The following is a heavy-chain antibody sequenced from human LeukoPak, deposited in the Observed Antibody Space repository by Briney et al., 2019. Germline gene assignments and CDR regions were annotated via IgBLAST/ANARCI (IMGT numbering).Heavy chain of an antibody. Sequence: ASVKVSCKAFGYTFTSNYMHWVRQAPGQGPEWMGVISPSGGSTTYAQKFQGRVTLIRDMSTSTDYLELSSLRSEDTAVYYCARDNSVRDDAWWFNPWGQGTLVTVSS. J-gene: IGHJ5*02. CDR1: GYTFTSNY. CDR2: ISPSGGST. CDR3: ARDNSVRDDAWWFNP. V-gene: IGHV1-46*01. D-gene: IGHD5-24*01.